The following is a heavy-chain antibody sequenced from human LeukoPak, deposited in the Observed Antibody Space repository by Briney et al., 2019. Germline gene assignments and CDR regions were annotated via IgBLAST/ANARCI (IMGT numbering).Heavy chain of an antibody. D-gene: IGHD6-19*01. CDR3: ARTLPIAVAGIIPDY. J-gene: IGHJ4*02. CDR1: GYTFTSYY. Sequence: ASVKVSCKASGYTFTSYYMHWVRQAPGQGLEWMGIINPSGGSTSYAQKFQGRVTMTTDTSTSTAYMELRSLRSDDTAVYYCARTLPIAVAGIIPDYWGQGTLVTVSS. CDR2: INPSGGST. V-gene: IGHV1-46*01.